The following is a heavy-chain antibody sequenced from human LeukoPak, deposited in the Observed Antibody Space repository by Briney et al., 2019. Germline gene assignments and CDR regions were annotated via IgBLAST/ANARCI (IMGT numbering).Heavy chain of an antibody. CDR3: AKDLYGDYSFDY. CDR1: GFTFSSYS. V-gene: IGHV3-23*01. Sequence: GGSLRLSCAASGFTFSSYSMNWVRQAPGKGLEWVSAISGSGGSTYYADSVKGRFTISRDNSKNTLYLQMNSLRAEDTAVYYCAKDLYGDYSFDYWGQGTLVTVSS. J-gene: IGHJ4*02. D-gene: IGHD4-17*01. CDR2: ISGSGGST.